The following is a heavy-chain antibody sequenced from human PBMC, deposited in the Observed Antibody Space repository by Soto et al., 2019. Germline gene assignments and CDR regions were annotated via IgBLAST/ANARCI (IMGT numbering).Heavy chain of an antibody. CDR3: VRPLPSGRNYGMDV. CDR1: GLGVRNNY. J-gene: IGHJ6*02. Sequence: GGSLRLSCTAYGLGVRNNYMSWVRQAPGMGLEWVSVIYNDGTTYYADSVKGRFTLSRDTSKNTLSLQMDSLRAEDTAVYYCVRPLPSGRNYGMDVWGQGTTVTVSS. D-gene: IGHD3-10*01. CDR2: IYNDGTT. V-gene: IGHV3-53*01.